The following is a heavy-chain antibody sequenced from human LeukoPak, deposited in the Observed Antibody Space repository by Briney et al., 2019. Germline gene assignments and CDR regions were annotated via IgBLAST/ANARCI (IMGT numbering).Heavy chain of an antibody. J-gene: IGHJ4*02. CDR2: IGHNGST. CDR1: GGSVNSYY. Sequence: PSETLSLTCTVSGGSVNSYYWSWIRQPPGKGLEWIGEIGHNGSTNYNPSLKSRVTISMDKSKNQLSLKLNFVTAADTAVYYCARDRGGYTYSHDYWGQGTLVTVSS. V-gene: IGHV4-34*01. CDR3: ARDRGGYTYSHDY. D-gene: IGHD5-18*01.